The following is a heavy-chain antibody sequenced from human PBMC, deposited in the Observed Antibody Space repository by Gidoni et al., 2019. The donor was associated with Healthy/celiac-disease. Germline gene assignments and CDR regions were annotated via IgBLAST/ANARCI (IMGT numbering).Heavy chain of an antibody. J-gene: IGHJ4*02. CDR2: ISGIGGST. D-gene: IGHD6-13*01. CDR1: GFTFSSYA. CDR3: ATDRSSSRPGY. V-gene: IGHV3-23*01. Sequence: EVQLLESGGGVGQPGGSRRRSCAASGFTFSSYAMSWVRRAPGKGLAWVSAISGIGGSTYYADSVKGRFTISRDNSKNPLYLQMNGLRAEDTAVYYCATDRSSSRPGYWGQGTLVTVSS.